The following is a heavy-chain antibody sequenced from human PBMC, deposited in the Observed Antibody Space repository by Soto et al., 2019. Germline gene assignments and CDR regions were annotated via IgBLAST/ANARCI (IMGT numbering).Heavy chain of an antibody. V-gene: IGHV3-7*01. CDR2: MKQDGSEK. D-gene: IGHD4-17*01. Sequence: GSLRLSWAASGFILSSYWMSWVRQAPGKGLEWVANMKQDGSEKYYVDSVKGRFTISRDNAKNSLYLQMNSLRAEDTAVYHCARSSGDLPYWGQGTLVTVSS. CDR1: GFILSSYW. CDR3: ARSSGDLPY. J-gene: IGHJ4*02.